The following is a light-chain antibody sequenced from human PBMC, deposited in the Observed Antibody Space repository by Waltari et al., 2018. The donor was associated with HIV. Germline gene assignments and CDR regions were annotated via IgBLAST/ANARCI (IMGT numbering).Light chain of an antibody. V-gene: IGKV3-20*01. CDR3: QQYGSSPPIT. Sequence: EIVLTQFPGTLSLSPGERATLSCRASQSLSSSYLAWYQQKPGQAPRLLIYGASSRATGSPDRFSGSGSGTDFTLTISRLEPEDFAVYYCQQYGSSPPITFGPGTKVDIK. CDR1: QSLSSSY. J-gene: IGKJ3*01. CDR2: GAS.